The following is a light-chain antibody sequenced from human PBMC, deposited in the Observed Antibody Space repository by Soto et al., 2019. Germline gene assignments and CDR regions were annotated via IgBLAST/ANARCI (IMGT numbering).Light chain of an antibody. CDR1: QSISRY. V-gene: IGKV1-39*01. CDR3: QQSYNSLVT. Sequence: DIQMTQSPSSLSASVGARVTITCRASQSISRYLNWYQQKPGKAPDLLIYAASSLQSVVPSRFSGSGSGTDFTLTISILQLEDFATYYCQQSYNSLVTFGGRTKVEIK. J-gene: IGKJ4*01. CDR2: AAS.